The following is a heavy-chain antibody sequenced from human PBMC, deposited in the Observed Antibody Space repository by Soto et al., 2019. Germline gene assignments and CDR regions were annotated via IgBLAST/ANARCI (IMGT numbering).Heavy chain of an antibody. J-gene: IGHJ6*02. D-gene: IGHD2-21*02. CDR3: VQSRCGGDCLQSYPSHYYYSVAV. CDR2: IYWDNAK. Sequence: QITLKESGPTLVKPTQTLTLTCTFSGFSLRTSGVGVGWIRQPPGKTLERLALIYWDNAKRYSPSVKSRLTLIYATSQNQLVLTMTNMDPVDTAKYSCVQSRCGGDCLQSYPSHYYYSVAVSGQGTTVTVS. CDR1: GFSLRTSGVG. V-gene: IGHV2-5*02.